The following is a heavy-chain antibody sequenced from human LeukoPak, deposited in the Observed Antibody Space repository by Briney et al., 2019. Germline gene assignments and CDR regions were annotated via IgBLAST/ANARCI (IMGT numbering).Heavy chain of an antibody. J-gene: IGHJ4*02. CDR1: GGSFSGYY. CDR2: IYTSGST. D-gene: IGHD6-6*01. CDR3: ARGPSSSSRSYDY. Sequence: SETLSLTCAVYGGSFSGYYWSWIRQPAGKGLEWIGRIYTSGSTNYNPSLKSRVTMSVDTSKNQFSLKLSSVTAADTAVYYCARGPSSSSRSYDYWGQGTLVTVSS. V-gene: IGHV4-59*10.